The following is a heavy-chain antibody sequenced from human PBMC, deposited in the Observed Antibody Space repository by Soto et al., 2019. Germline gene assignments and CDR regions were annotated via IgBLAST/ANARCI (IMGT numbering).Heavy chain of an antibody. D-gene: IGHD5-12*01. CDR1: GGTFSSYA. J-gene: IGHJ6*02. CDR2: IIPIFGTA. CDR3: AFLKWDSGYDSNYYYYGMDV. Sequence: QVQLVHSGAEVKKHGSSVKVSCKASGGTFSSYAISWVRLAPGQGLEWMGGIIPIFGTANYAQKFQGRITITADESTSTAYMELSSLRSEDTAVYYCAFLKWDSGYDSNYYYYGMDVWGQGTTVTVSS. V-gene: IGHV1-69*01.